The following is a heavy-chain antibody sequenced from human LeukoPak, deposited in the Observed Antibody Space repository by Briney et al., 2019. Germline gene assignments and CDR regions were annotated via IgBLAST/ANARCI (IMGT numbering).Heavy chain of an antibody. CDR2: IYYSGST. D-gene: IGHD4-17*01. CDR1: GESFSGYY. V-gene: IGHV4-38-2*01. CDR3: ASTAMTTVTNFYY. Sequence: SETLSLTCAVCGESFSGYYWGWIRQPPGKGLEWIGSIYYSGSTYYNPSLKSRVTISVDTSKNQFSLKLSSVTAADTAVYYCASTAMTTVTNFYYWGQGTLVTVSS. J-gene: IGHJ4*02.